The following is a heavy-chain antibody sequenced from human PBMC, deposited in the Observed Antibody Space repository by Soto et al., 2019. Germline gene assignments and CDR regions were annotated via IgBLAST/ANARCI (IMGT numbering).Heavy chain of an antibody. V-gene: IGHV3-23*01. CDR1: GFTFSSYA. Sequence: GGSLRLSCAASGFTFSSYAMSWVRQAPGKGLEWVSAISGSGGSTYYADSVKGRFTISRDNSKNTLYLQMNSLRAEDTAVYYCARGRVRFLEWLLPFYYYYYMDVWGKGTTVTVSS. D-gene: IGHD3-3*01. CDR3: ARGRVRFLEWLLPFYYYYYMDV. CDR2: ISGSGGST. J-gene: IGHJ6*03.